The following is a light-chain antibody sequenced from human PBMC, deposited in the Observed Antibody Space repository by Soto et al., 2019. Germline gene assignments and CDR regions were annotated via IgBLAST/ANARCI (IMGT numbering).Light chain of an antibody. Sequence: QPVLTQSPSASASLGASVKLTCTLSSGHSSYAIAWHQQQPETGPRYLMKLNSDGSHSKGDGIPDRFSGSSSGAERYLTISTRQSEDEADYYCQTWGTGIQAVFGGGTQLTVL. CDR3: QTWGTGIQAV. V-gene: IGLV4-69*01. J-gene: IGLJ7*01. CDR2: LNSDGSH. CDR1: SGHSSYA.